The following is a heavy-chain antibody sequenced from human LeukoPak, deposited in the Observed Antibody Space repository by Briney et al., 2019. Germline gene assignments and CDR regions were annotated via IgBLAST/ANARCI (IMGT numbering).Heavy chain of an antibody. D-gene: IGHD1-26*01. J-gene: IGHJ6*03. CDR3: ARGGGGSYQGTPYYHYYMDV. CDR1: GGSISSYY. V-gene: IGHV4-59*01. Sequence: SETLSLTCTVSGGSISSYYWSWIRQPPGKGLEWIGYIYYGGSTNYNPSLRSRVTISIDTSKNQFSLKLSSVTAADTAVYHCARGGGGSYQGTPYYHYYMDVWGKGTTVTVSS. CDR2: IYYGGST.